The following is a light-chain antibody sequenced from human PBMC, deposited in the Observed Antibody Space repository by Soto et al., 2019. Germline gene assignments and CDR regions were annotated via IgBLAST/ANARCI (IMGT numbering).Light chain of an antibody. CDR1: SSNIGAGYD. CDR3: QSYDSSLYVV. V-gene: IGLV1-40*01. J-gene: IGLJ2*01. CDR2: GST. Sequence: QSVLTQPPSVSGAPGQRVTFSCTGSSSNIGAGYDVHWYQQLPGAAPKLLIYGSTNRPSGVPDRFSGSKSGTSASLAITGLQAEDEADYYCQSYDSSLYVVFGGGTKLTVL.